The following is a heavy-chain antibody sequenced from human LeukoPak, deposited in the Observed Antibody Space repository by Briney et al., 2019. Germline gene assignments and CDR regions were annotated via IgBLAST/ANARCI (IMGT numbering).Heavy chain of an antibody. V-gene: IGHV3-48*04. CDR2: ISTSSSTI. D-gene: IGHD6-19*01. Sequence: PGGSLRLSCAASGFTFSSYSMNWVRQAPGKGLDWVSYISTSSSTIYYADSVKGRFTISRDNAKNSLYLQMNSLRAEDTAVYYCARVRGSGWFRSYFDYWGQGTLVTVSS. CDR3: ARVRGSGWFRSYFDY. CDR1: GFTFSSYS. J-gene: IGHJ4*02.